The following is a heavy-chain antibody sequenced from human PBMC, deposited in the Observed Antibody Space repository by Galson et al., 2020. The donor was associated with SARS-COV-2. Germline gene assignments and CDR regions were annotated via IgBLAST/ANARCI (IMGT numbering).Heavy chain of an antibody. J-gene: IGHJ3*02. CDR2: IDPSDSYT. CDR1: GYSFTSYW. V-gene: IGHV5-10-1*01. Sequence: GESLKISCKGSGYSFTSYWISWVRQMPGKGLEWMGRIDPSDSYTNYSPSFQGHVTISADKSISTAYLQWSSLKASDTAMYYCARPSPMGYCSSTSCYNAFDIWGQGTMVTVSS. CDR3: ARPSPMGYCSSTSCYNAFDI. D-gene: IGHD2-2*02.